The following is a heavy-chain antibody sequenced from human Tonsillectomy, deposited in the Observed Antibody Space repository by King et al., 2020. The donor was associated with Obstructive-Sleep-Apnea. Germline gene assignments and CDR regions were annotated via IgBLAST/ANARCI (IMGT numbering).Heavy chain of an antibody. CDR2: IYHSGTT. Sequence: VQLQESGPGLVKPSGTLSLTCAVSGGSIGTNNLWSWVLQPPGRGREGGAEIYHSGTTNYNPSFKSRVTISVDKSKNQFSLKLTSVTAADTAVYYCARDRVRGVFHYWGQGTLVTVSS. D-gene: IGHD3-10*01. CDR1: GGSIGTNNL. J-gene: IGHJ4*02. CDR3: ARDRVRGVFHY. V-gene: IGHV4-4*02.